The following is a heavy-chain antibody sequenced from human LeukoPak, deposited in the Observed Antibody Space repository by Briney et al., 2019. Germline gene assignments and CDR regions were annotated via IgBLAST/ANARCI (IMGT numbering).Heavy chain of an antibody. CDR1: GGTFSSYA. J-gene: IGHJ4*02. D-gene: IGHD6-13*01. CDR3: ARDRGIAAAGSYFDY. V-gene: IGHV1-69*05. CDR2: IIPIFGTA. Sequence: SVKVSCKASGGTFSSYAISWVRQAPGQGLEWMGGIIPIFGTANYAQKFQGRVTITTDESTSTAYMELSSLRSKDTAVYYCARDRGIAAAGSYFDYWGQGTLVTVSS.